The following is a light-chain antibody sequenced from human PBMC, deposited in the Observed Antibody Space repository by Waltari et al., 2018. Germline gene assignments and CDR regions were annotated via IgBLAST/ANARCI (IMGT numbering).Light chain of an antibody. Sequence: QSALTQPASVSGSPGQSITISCPGTASDVAFYNYVSWYQQHPGKAPKVIIYDVSERPSGVSNRFSGSKSDNSAFLTISGLQAEDEADYYCNSYTGSSSWVFGGGTKLTV. CDR1: ASDVAFYNY. V-gene: IGLV2-14*03. J-gene: IGLJ3*02. CDR2: DVS. CDR3: NSYTGSSSWV.